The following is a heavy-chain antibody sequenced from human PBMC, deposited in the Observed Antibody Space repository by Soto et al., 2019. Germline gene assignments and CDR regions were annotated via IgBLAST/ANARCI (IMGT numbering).Heavy chain of an antibody. D-gene: IGHD2-15*01. CDR1: GYTLTELP. CDR2: FDPEDGER. J-gene: IGHJ4*02. V-gene: IGHV1-24*01. Sequence: QVQLVQSGAEVKKPGASVKVSCKVSGYTLTELPMHWVRQAPGKGLEWMGRFDPEDGERLYAQKFQGRVTMTEDTSTDTAYMEVSSLRSDDTAVYYCATGGDLGGHPYWGQGTLVTVSP. CDR3: ATGGDLGGHPY.